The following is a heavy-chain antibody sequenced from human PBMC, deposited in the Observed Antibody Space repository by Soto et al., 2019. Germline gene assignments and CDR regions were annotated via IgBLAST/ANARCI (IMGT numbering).Heavy chain of an antibody. D-gene: IGHD3-22*01. Sequence: QVQLQQWGAGLLKPSETLSLTCAVYGGSFSGYYWSWIRQPPGKGLEWIGEINHSGSTNYNPSLKSRVTISVDTSKNQFSLKLSSVTAADTAVYYCARRGRYYDSSGYSGREFDYWGQGTLVTVSS. CDR1: GGSFSGYY. CDR3: ARRGRYYDSSGYSGREFDY. J-gene: IGHJ4*02. CDR2: INHSGST. V-gene: IGHV4-34*01.